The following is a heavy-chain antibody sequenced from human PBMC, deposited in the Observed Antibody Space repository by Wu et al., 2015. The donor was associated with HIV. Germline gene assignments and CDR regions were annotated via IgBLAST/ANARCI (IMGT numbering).Heavy chain of an antibody. CDR1: GFTFSNSA. V-gene: IGHV1-58*02. Sequence: QMQLVQSGPEVKKPGTSVKVSCKASGFTFSNSAMQWVRQARGQRLEWIGWIVVGSDNTNYAQRFQERVSITRDMSTSTAYMELSSLRSEDTAVYFCAAGLIDYGTFDYWGQGTLVTVSS. J-gene: IGHJ4*02. D-gene: IGHD4-17*01. CDR2: IVVGSDNT. CDR3: AAGLIDYGTFDY.